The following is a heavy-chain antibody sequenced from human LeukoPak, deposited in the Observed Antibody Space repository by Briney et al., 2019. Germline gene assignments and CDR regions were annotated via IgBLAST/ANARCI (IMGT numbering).Heavy chain of an antibody. Sequence: GASVKVSCKASGYTFTGYYMHWVRQAPGQGLEWMGWINPNSGGTNYAQKFQGRVTMTRDTSISTAYMELSRLRSDDTAVYYCATRSVVVPAAMGIWGQGTLVTVSS. D-gene: IGHD2-2*01. J-gene: IGHJ4*02. CDR2: INPNSGGT. CDR1: GYTFTGYY. CDR3: ATRSVVVPAAMGI. V-gene: IGHV1-2*02.